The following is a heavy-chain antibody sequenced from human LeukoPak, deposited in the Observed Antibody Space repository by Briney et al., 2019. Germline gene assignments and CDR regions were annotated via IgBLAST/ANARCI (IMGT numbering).Heavy chain of an antibody. J-gene: IGHJ4*02. CDR2: IYHSVT. CDR1: GYSISSDYF. CDR3: ARSDGYSYGYQDYFDY. D-gene: IGHD5-18*01. Sequence: SETLSLTCTVSGYSISSDYFWGWIRQPPGKGLEWIGSIYHSVTYYNPSLKSRVTISGDRSKNQFSLQLSSVTPEDTAVYYCARSDGYSYGYQDYFDYWGQGTLVTVSS. V-gene: IGHV4-38-2*02.